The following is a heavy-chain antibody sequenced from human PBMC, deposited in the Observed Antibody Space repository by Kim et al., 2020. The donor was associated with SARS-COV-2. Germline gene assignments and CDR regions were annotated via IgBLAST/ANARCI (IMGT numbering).Heavy chain of an antibody. V-gene: IGHV4-34*01. Sequence: SETLSLTCAVYGGSFSGYYWSWIRQPPGKGLEWIGEINHSGSTNYNPSLKSRVTISVDTSKNQFSLKLSSVTAADTAVYYCARGGWILWFGRKRYFDYWGQGTLVTVSS. CDR1: GGSFSGYY. CDR3: ARGGWILWFGRKRYFDY. J-gene: IGHJ4*02. CDR2: INHSGST. D-gene: IGHD3-10*01.